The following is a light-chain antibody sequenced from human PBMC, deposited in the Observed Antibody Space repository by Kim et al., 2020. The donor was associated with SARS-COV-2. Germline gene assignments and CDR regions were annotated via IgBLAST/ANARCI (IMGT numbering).Light chain of an antibody. CDR1: QSVNSD. V-gene: IGKV3-11*01. Sequence: EIVLTQSPATLSLSPGESATLSCRASQSVNSDLAWYEYKPGQAPRLLIYDISNRASGIPPRFSGSGTETDFTLTISSLETEDTAIDYCQQGDNWPYTFGQGTRLEI. CDR2: DIS. CDR3: QQGDNWPYT. J-gene: IGKJ2*01.